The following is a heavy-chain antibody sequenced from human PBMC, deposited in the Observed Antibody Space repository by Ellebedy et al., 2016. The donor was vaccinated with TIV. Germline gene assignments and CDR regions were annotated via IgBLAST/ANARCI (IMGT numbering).Heavy chain of an antibody. J-gene: IGHJ4*02. Sequence: GGSLRLSXAASGFTFSSYSMNWVRQAPGKGLEWVAVIWYDGSNKYYADSVKGRFTISRDNSKNTLYLQMNSLRAEDTAVYYCARDRPPGDGLDYWGQGTLVTVSS. CDR1: GFTFSSYS. CDR2: IWYDGSNK. V-gene: IGHV3-33*08. D-gene: IGHD3-16*01. CDR3: ARDRPPGDGLDY.